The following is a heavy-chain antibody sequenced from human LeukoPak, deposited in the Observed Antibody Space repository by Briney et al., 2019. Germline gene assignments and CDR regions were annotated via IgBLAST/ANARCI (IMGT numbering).Heavy chain of an antibody. J-gene: IGHJ4*02. D-gene: IGHD2-15*01. CDR1: GFTFSSYE. CDR3: ASPRVVAARQDY. Sequence: GGSLRLSCAASGFTFSSYEMNWVRQAPGKGLEWVSYISSSGSTIYYADSVKGRFTISRDNAKNSLYLQMNSLRAEDTAVYYCASPRVVAARQDYWGQGTLVTVSP. CDR2: ISSSGSTI. V-gene: IGHV3-48*03.